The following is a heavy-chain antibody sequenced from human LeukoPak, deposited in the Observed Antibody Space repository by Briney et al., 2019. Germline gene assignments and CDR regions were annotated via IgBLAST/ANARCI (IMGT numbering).Heavy chain of an antibody. D-gene: IGHD2-2*01. J-gene: IGHJ4*02. CDR1: GFTFDDYA. V-gene: IGHV3-23*01. Sequence: GGSLRLSCAASGFTFDDYAMHWVRQAPGKGLEWVSGISGSGGNTYYADSVKGHFTISRDNSKNTLYVQLNSLRAEDTAVYYCAKDRYSSTTCSPDYWGQGTLVTVSS. CDR3: AKDRYSSTTCSPDY. CDR2: ISGSGGNT.